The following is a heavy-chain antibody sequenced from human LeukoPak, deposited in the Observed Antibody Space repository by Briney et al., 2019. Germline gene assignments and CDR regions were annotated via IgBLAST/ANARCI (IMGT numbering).Heavy chain of an antibody. CDR3: ARRSYSYGSYFFDY. D-gene: IGHD5-18*01. CDR2: IIPILGIA. V-gene: IGHV1-69*04. J-gene: IGHJ4*02. CDR1: GGTFSSYA. Sequence: SVKVSCKASGGTFSSYAISWVRQAPGQGLEWMGRIIPILGIANYAQKFQGRVTITADKSTSTAYMELSSLRSEDTAVYYCARRSYSYGSYFFDYWGKGTLVTVSS.